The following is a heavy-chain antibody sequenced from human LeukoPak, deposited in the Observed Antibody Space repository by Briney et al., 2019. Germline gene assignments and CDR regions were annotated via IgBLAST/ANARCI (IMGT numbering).Heavy chain of an antibody. CDR1: DGSISSYY. D-gene: IGHD3-10*01. J-gene: IGHJ5*02. CDR2: IYYSGST. Sequence: PSETLSLTCTVFDGSISSYYWSWIRQPPGKGLEWIGYIYYSGSTNYNPSLKSRVTISVDTSKNQLSLKLSSVTAADTAVYYCARVSGWFDPWGQGTLVTVSS. V-gene: IGHV4-59*01. CDR3: ARVSGWFDP.